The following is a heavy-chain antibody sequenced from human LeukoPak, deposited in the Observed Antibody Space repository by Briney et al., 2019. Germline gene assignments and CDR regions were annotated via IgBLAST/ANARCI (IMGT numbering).Heavy chain of an antibody. Sequence: ASVKVSCKASGYTFTGYYMHWVRQAPGQGLEWMGWINPNSGGTNYAQKFQGRVTMTRDTSISTAYMELSRLRSDDTAVYYCARELGRLYREVGSYWGQGTLVTVSS. V-gene: IGHV1-2*02. D-gene: IGHD1-26*01. CDR1: GYTFTGYY. J-gene: IGHJ4*02. CDR3: ARELGRLYREVGSY. CDR2: INPNSGGT.